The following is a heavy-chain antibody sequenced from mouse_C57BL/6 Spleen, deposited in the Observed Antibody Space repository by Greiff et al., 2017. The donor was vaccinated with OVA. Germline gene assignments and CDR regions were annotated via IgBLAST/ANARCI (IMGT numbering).Heavy chain of an antibody. D-gene: IGHD2-4*01. CDR2: IDPSDSYT. Sequence: QVQLQQPGAELVMPGASVKLSCKASGYTFTSYWMHWVKQRPGQGLEWIGEIDPSDSYTNYNQKFKGKSTLTVDKSSSTAYMQLSSLTSEDSAVYYCARRGIYDYDGGYAMDYWGQGTSVTVSS. CDR3: ARRGIYDYDGGYAMDY. J-gene: IGHJ4*01. V-gene: IGHV1-69*01. CDR1: GYTFTSYW.